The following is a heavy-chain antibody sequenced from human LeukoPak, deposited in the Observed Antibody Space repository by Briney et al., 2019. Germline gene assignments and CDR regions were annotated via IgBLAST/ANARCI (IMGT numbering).Heavy chain of an antibody. V-gene: IGHV4-59*01. CDR1: GGSISSYY. J-gene: IGHJ4*02. Sequence: SETLSLTCTVSGGSISSYYWSWIRQPPGKGLEWIGYIYYSGSTNYNPSLKSRVTISVDTSKNQFSLKLSSVTAADTAVYYCARGLRTAMPLDYWGQGTLVTVSS. CDR2: IYYSGST. D-gene: IGHD5-18*01. CDR3: ARGLRTAMPLDY.